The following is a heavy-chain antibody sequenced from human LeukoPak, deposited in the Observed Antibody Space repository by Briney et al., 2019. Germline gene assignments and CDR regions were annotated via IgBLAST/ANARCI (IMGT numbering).Heavy chain of an antibody. V-gene: IGHV3-21*01. D-gene: IGHD2-2*01. Sequence: GGSLRLSCAASGFTFSSYSMNWVRQAPGKGLEWVSSISSSSSYIYYADSVKGRSTISRDNAKNSLYLQMNSLRAEDTAVYYCARKTDDCSSTSCPLDYWGQGTLVTVSS. CDR3: ARKTDDCSSTSCPLDY. CDR2: ISSSSSYI. CDR1: GFTFSSYS. J-gene: IGHJ4*02.